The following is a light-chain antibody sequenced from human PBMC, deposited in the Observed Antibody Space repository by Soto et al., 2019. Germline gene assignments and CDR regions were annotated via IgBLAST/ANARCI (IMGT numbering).Light chain of an antibody. CDR1: QSVSTN. V-gene: IGKV3-15*01. Sequence: EIVMTQSPATLSVSPGERATLSCTASQSVSTNLAWYQQKPGQAPRLLVYGASTRATGIPTRFSGSGSGTDFTLTITSLQSEDFAIYYCQHYHNWPSWTFGQGTKVEIK. CDR3: QHYHNWPSWT. CDR2: GAS. J-gene: IGKJ1*01.